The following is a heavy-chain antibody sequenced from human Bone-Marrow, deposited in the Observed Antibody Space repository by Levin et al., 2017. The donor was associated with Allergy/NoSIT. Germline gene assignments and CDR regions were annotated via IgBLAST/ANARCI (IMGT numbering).Heavy chain of an antibody. CDR1: GVSITNTYW. J-gene: IGHJ6*02. V-gene: IGHV4/OR15-8*02. Sequence: KPSETLSLTCDVSGVSITNTYWWTWVRQSPGKGLEWIGEMFHVGNTKYNPSLRTRIIMSIDKSKNQFSLKVFGVTAADTAVYYCARVRVKGTQYYGMDVWGQGTTVTVSS. D-gene: IGHD1-1*01. CDR2: MFHVGNT. CDR3: ARVRVKGTQYYGMDV.